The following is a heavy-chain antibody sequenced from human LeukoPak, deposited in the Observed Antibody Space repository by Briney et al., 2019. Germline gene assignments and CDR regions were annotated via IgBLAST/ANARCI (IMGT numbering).Heavy chain of an antibody. V-gene: IGHV3-23*01. Sequence: PGGSLRVSCAASGFTFSSHAMRWVRQAPGKGLQWVSSISGSGRSTYYADSVKGRFTISRDSSKNTLYLQMNSLRVEDTAVYYCMANVDFDYWGQGTLFTVSS. J-gene: IGHJ4*02. CDR3: MANVDFDY. D-gene: IGHD5-12*01. CDR1: GFTFSSHA. CDR2: ISGSGRST.